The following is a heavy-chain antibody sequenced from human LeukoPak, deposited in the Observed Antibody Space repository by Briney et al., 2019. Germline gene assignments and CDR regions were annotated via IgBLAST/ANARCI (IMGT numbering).Heavy chain of an antibody. Sequence: GASVTVSCKASGYTFTSYGISWVRQAPGQGLEWMGWISAYNGNTNYAQTLQGRVTMTTDTSTSTAYMELRSLRSDDRAGYYCAIVSQRGEDWFDGWGQGTLVTVSS. CDR2: ISAYNGNT. D-gene: IGHD3-16*01. J-gene: IGHJ5*02. V-gene: IGHV1-18*01. CDR1: GYTFTSYG. CDR3: AIVSQRGEDWFDG.